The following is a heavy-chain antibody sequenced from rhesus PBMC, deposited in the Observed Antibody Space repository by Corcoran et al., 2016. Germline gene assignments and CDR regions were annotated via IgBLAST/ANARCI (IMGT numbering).Heavy chain of an antibody. CDR2: LSSSSGNT. Sequence: QVKLQESGPGLVKPLETLALTCAVSGGFISGGYYYWSWIRQPPGEGLEWIGGLSSSSGNTYYNPSLRSRVTISKDTSKNQFSLKLSSVTAADTAVYYCARGEYTFDYWGQGVLVTVSS. CDR1: GGFISGGYYY. D-gene: IGHD2-21*01. V-gene: IGHV4S12*01. J-gene: IGHJ4*01. CDR3: ARGEYTFDY.